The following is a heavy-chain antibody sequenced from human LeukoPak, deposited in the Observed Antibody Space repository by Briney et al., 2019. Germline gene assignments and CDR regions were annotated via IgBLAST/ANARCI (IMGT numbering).Heavy chain of an antibody. D-gene: IGHD3-22*01. CDR3: ARRDYYDSRGDVLDI. V-gene: IGHV5-51*01. J-gene: IGHJ3*02. CDR2: IYPGDSDT. CDR1: GYSFTSYW. Sequence: GESVKISCEGSGYSFTSYWIVWVRQMRGKGLEGMGIIYPGDSDTRYSPSSEGQVTISADKSISTAYLQWSSLKASDTAMYYCARRDYYDSRGDVLDIWGQGTMVTVSS.